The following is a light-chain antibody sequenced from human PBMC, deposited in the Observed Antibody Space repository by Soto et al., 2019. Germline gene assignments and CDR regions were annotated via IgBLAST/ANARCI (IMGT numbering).Light chain of an antibody. CDR1: QSVSSN. CDR3: QQYNNWPPEVT. J-gene: IGKJ4*01. CDR2: GAS. Sequence: EIVMTQSPATLSVSPGERANLSCRASQSVSSNLAWYQQKPGQAPRLLIYGASTRATGIPARFSGSGSGTEFTLTISSLQSEDFAVYYCQQYNNWPPEVTFGGGTKVEIK. V-gene: IGKV3-15*01.